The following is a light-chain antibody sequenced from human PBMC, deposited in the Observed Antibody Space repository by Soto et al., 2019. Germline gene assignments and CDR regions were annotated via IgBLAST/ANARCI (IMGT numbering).Light chain of an antibody. V-gene: IGLV2-23*02. Sequence: QSVLTQPASVSGSPGQSITISCTGTSSDVGSHNLVSWYQQHPGKAPKLMIYEVSKRPSGVSNRFSGSKSGNTASLTISGLQAEDEADYYCCSYAGSSISYVFGTGTKVTVL. CDR2: EVS. CDR1: SSDVGSHNL. CDR3: CSYAGSSISYV. J-gene: IGLJ1*01.